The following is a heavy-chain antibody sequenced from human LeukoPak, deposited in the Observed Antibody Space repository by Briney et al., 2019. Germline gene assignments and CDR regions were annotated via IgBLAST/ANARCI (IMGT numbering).Heavy chain of an antibody. Sequence: SETLSLTCTVSGGSISSYYWSWIRQPPGKGLEWIGYIYYSGSTNYNPSLKSRVTISVDTSKNQFSLKLSSVTAADTAVYYCARAPPLYYYMDVWGKGTTVTVSS. CDR1: GGSISSYY. V-gene: IGHV4-59*01. J-gene: IGHJ6*03. CDR3: ARAPPLYYYMDV. CDR2: IYYSGST.